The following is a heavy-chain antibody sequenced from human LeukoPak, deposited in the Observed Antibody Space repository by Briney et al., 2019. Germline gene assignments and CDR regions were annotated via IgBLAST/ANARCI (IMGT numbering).Heavy chain of an antibody. CDR1: GFTFSSYW. V-gene: IGHV3-7*03. CDR3: AKAFGWESLYYYDSSGPRRGFDY. J-gene: IGHJ4*02. Sequence: GGSLRLSCAASGFTFSSYWMSWVRQAPGKGLEWVANIKQDGSEKYYVDSVKGRFTISRDNSKNTLYLQMNSLRAEDTAVYYCAKAFGWESLYYYDSSGPRRGFDYWGQGTLVTVSS. D-gene: IGHD3-22*01. CDR2: IKQDGSEK.